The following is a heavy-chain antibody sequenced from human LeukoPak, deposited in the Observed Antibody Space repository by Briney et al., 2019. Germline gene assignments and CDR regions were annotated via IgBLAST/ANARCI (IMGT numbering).Heavy chain of an antibody. V-gene: IGHV4-59*01. J-gene: IGHJ4*02. CDR3: ARGSLVNYFDSSGYYNY. CDR1: GGSISSYY. D-gene: IGHD3-22*01. CDR2: IYYSGST. Sequence: SETLSLTCTVSGGSISSYYWSWVRQPPGKGLEWIGYIYYSGSTNYNPSPKSRVTISVDTSKNQFSLKLSSVPAADTAVYYCARGSLVNYFDSSGYYNYWGQGALVTVST.